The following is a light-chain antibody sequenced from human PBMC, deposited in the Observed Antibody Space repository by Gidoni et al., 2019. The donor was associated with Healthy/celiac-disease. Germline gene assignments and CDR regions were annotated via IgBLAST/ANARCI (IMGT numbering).Light chain of an antibody. J-gene: IGKJ4*01. Sequence: DIQMTQSPSSLSAAVVDRVTITCQASQDISNYLYWYQQKPGKAPKLLSYDASNLETGGPSRFSGSGSGTDFTFTISSLQPEDIATYYCQQYDNLPLTFGGGTKVEIK. CDR1: QDISNY. V-gene: IGKV1-33*01. CDR2: DAS. CDR3: QQYDNLPLT.